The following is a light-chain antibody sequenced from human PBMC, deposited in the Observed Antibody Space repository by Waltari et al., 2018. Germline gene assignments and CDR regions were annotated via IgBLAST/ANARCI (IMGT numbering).Light chain of an antibody. J-gene: IGKJ5*01. CDR3: QQFDDAPLT. CDR1: QDITDH. CDR2: DAY. Sequence: DIQLTQSPSSLSASVGDRVTVTCQASQDITDHLNWYQQKPDRAPKLLIFDAYTLETGVPSRFSVSGSGTEFTFTISSLQPEEIGTYYCQQFDDAPLTFGQGTRLDIK. V-gene: IGKV1-33*01.